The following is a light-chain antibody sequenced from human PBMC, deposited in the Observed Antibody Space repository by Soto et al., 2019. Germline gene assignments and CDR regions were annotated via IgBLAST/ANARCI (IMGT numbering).Light chain of an antibody. CDR3: SSSTPTRGLV. J-gene: IGLJ1*01. V-gene: IGLV2-14*01. CDR2: DVS. Sequence: QSVLTQPASVSGSLGQSISISCTEASSDLTYNSVSWYQHHPPKAPKLIIYDVSYRPSGVSTRFSASQSAGSASLTTSGLQAEDEADYYCSSSTPTRGLVFGSGTKLTVL. CDR1: SSDLTYNS.